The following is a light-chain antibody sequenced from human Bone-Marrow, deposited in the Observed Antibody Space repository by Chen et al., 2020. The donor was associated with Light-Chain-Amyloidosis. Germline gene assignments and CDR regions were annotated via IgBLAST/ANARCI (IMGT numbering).Light chain of an antibody. J-gene: IGKJ4*01. CDR1: QSVLYSSNNKDS. CDR3: QQYYATPLT. CDR2: WAS. V-gene: IGKV4-1*01. Sequence: DIVMNQSPDSLAVSLGERATINCKSSQSVLYSSNNKDSLAWYQQKPGQPPKLLIYWASVRESGVPHRFSGSGTGTDFTLTISSMQAEDVAVYYCQQYYATPLTFGGGTKVHIK.